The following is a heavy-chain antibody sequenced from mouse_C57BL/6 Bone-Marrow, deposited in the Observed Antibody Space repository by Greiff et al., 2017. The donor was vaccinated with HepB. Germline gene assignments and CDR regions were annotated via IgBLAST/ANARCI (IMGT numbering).Heavy chain of an antibody. CDR1: GFTFSDYY. J-gene: IGHJ4*01. Sequence: EVQLVESGGGLVQPGGSLKLSCAASGFTFSDYYMYWVRQTPEKRLERVAYISNGGGSTYYPDTVKGRFTISRDNAKNTLYLQMSRLKSEDTAMYYCARRTVLYYAMDYWGQGTSVTVSS. V-gene: IGHV5-12*01. CDR2: ISNGGGST. CDR3: ARRTVLYYAMDY.